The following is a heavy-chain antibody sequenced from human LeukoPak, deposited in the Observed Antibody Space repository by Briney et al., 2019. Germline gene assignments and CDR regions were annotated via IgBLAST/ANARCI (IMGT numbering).Heavy chain of an antibody. CDR3: ARNLGYCSSLSCYPWFDP. J-gene: IGHJ5*02. Sequence: SETLSLTCAVSGGSISSYYWAWIRQPPGKGLEWVGYIQNSAIYRAKIKSSPSLQSRVSLSIDTSKNQVSLTVNSVTAADTAVYYCARNLGYCSSLSCYPWFDPWGQGTLVTVSS. CDR1: GGSISSYY. V-gene: IGHV4-59*08. CDR2: IQNSAIYRAKI. D-gene: IGHD2-2*01.